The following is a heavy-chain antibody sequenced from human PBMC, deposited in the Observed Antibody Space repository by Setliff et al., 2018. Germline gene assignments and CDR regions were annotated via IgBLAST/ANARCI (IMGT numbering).Heavy chain of an antibody. V-gene: IGHV1-2*02. J-gene: IGHJ4*02. CDR2: INPNSGGT. CDR1: GYTFTGYY. Sequence: ASVKVSCKASGYTFTGYYMHWVRQAPGQGLEWMGWINPNSGGTNYAQKFQGRVTMTRDTSTSTVYMELSSLRSEDTAVYYCAREWALDYWGQGTLVTVSS. CDR3: AREWALDY.